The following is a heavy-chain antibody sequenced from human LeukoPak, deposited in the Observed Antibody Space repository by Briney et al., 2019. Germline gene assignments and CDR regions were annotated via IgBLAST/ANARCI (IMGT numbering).Heavy chain of an antibody. D-gene: IGHD1-26*01. CDR1: GFTFSNAW. V-gene: IGHV3-7*03. Sequence: QPGGSLRLSCAASGFTFSNAWMSWVRHPPGKGLEWVATIKQDGSVKYYLDSVKGRFTISRDNAKNSLYLQMNSLRAEDTALYYCAKDGIDPWGQGTLVTVSS. J-gene: IGHJ5*02. CDR2: IKQDGSVK. CDR3: AKDGIDP.